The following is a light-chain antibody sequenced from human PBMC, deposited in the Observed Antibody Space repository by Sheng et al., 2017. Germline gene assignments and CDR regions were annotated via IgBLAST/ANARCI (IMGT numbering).Light chain of an antibody. J-gene: IGLJ3*02. Sequence: QSVLTQPPSVSAAPGQKVTISCSGSTSNIGNNYVSWYQQLPGTGPKLLMHGNDKRPSGIPDRFSGSKSGTSATLGITGLQTGDEADYYCGTWDSSLSAGVFGGGTQLTVL. V-gene: IGLV1-51*01. CDR1: TSNIGNNY. CDR3: GTWDSSLSAGV. CDR2: GND.